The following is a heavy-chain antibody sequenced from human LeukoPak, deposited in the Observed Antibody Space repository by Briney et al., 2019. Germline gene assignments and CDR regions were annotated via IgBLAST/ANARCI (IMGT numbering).Heavy chain of an antibody. D-gene: IGHD6-6*01. CDR1: GGTFSSYA. CDR2: IIPILGIA. Sequence: SVKVSCKASGGTFSSYAISWVRQAPGQGLEWMGRIIPILGIANYAQKFQGRVTINADKSTSTAYMELSSLRSEDTAVYYCARDRASIAARLHYYYGMDVWGQGTTVTVSS. J-gene: IGHJ6*02. CDR3: ARDRASIAARLHYYYGMDV. V-gene: IGHV1-69*04.